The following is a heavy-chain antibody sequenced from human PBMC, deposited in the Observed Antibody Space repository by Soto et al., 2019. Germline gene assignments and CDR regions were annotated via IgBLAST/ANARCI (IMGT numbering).Heavy chain of an antibody. Sequence: PSETLSLTCTVSGGSISSYYWSWIRQPPGKGLEWIGYIYYSGGTNYNPSLKRRVTIAVHTSKNQFPLKLSSVTVADTAVYYCARVVGDDLDYWGQGTVVTVSS. V-gene: IGHV4-59*01. D-gene: IGHD2-21*02. CDR2: IYYSGGT. CDR1: GGSISSYY. CDR3: ARVVGDDLDY. J-gene: IGHJ4*02.